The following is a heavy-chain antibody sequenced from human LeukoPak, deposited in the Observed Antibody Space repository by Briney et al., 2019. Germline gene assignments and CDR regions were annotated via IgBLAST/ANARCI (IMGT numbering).Heavy chain of an antibody. V-gene: IGHV4-39*01. CDR1: GGSISSSSYY. Sequence: SETLSLTCTVSGGSISSSSYYWGWIRQPPGKGLEWIGSIYYSGSTYCNPSLKSRVTISVDTSKNQFSLKLSSVTAADTAVYYCARTDARSSGYYGYGMDVWGQGTTVTVSS. CDR2: IYYSGST. J-gene: IGHJ6*02. CDR3: ARTDARSSGYYGYGMDV. D-gene: IGHD3-3*01.